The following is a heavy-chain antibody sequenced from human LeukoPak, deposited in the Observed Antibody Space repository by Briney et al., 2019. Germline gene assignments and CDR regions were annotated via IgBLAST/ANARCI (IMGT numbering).Heavy chain of an antibody. CDR3: AKDRADILTGYYLSRRGAFDI. Sequence: GRSLRLSCAASGFTFSSYAMHWVRQAPGKGLEWVAVISYDGSNKYYADSVKGRFTISRDNAKNSLYLQMNSLRAEDTALYYCAKDRADILTGYYLSRRGAFDIWGQGTTVTVSS. V-gene: IGHV3-30*04. CDR2: ISYDGSNK. D-gene: IGHD3-9*01. J-gene: IGHJ3*02. CDR1: GFTFSSYA.